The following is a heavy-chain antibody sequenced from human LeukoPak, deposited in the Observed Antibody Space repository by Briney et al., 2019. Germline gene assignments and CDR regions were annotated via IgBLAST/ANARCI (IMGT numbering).Heavy chain of an antibody. V-gene: IGHV3-74*01. CDR1: GFTFSSYW. Sequence: GGSLRLPCAASGFTFSSYWMHWVRQAPGKGLVWVSRINSDGSSTSYADSVKGRFTISRDNAKNTLYLQMNSLRAEDTAVYYCARVPHLSDAFDIWGQGTMVTVSS. CDR3: ARVPHLSDAFDI. CDR2: INSDGSST. J-gene: IGHJ3*02.